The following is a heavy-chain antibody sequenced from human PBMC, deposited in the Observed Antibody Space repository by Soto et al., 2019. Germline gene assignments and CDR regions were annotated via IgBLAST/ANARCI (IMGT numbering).Heavy chain of an antibody. V-gene: IGHV1-46*03. J-gene: IGHJ6*02. CDR1: GYSFTITY. CDR2: ITPSGGST. Sequence: PSAMVSCRAPGYSFTITYRQWVRQPPGQGLEWMGIITPSGGSTTYAQKFQGRVTMTRDTSTSTVYMELSSLRSEDTAVYFCARDSITIYSTLDYYGMDVWGQGTTVTVSS. D-gene: IGHD3-10*01. CDR3: ARDSITIYSTLDYYGMDV.